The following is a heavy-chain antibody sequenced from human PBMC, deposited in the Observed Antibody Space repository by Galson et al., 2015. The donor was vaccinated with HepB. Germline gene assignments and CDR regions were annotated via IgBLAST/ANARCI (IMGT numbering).Heavy chain of an antibody. V-gene: IGHV2-5*02. Sequence: PALVKPTQTLTLTCTFSGFSLSTSGVGVGWIRQPPGKALEWLALIYWDDDKRYSPSLKSRLTITKDTSKNQVVLTMTNMDPVDTATYYCAHRRYYYDSSGYYWDYWGQGTLVTVSS. J-gene: IGHJ4*02. D-gene: IGHD3-22*01. CDR2: IYWDDDK. CDR3: AHRRYYYDSSGYYWDY. CDR1: GFSLSTSGVG.